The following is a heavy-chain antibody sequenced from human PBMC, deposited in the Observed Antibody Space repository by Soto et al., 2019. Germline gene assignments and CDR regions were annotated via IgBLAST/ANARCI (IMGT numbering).Heavy chain of an antibody. CDR1: GFTFSSYA. CDR3: AKAYSVNYYDSRGYYSVTAFDI. J-gene: IGHJ3*02. Sequence: EVQLLESGGGLVQPGGSLRLSCAASGFTFSSYAMSWVRQAPGKGLEWVSAISGSGGSTFNADSVKGRVTISRDNSKNTLYLHMNSLRGVDTAVDYCAKAYSVNYYDSRGYYSVTAFDIWGQGTLVTVSS. CDR2: ISGSGGST. V-gene: IGHV3-23*01. D-gene: IGHD3-22*01.